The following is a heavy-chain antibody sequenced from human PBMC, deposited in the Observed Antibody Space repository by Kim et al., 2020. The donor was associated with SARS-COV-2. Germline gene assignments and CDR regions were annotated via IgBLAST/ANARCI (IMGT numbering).Heavy chain of an antibody. CDR3: ARRYGDYEDYYYGMDV. V-gene: IGHV4-39*01. J-gene: IGHJ6*02. D-gene: IGHD4-17*01. Sequence: SLKSRVTISVDTSKNQFSLKLSSVTAADTAVYYCARRYGDYEDYYYGMDVWGQGTTVTVSS.